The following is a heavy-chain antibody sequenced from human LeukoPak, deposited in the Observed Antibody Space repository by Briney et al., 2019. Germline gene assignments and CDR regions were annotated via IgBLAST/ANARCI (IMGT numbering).Heavy chain of an antibody. J-gene: IGHJ4*02. CDR1: GFTFGSYW. V-gene: IGHV3-7*01. CDR3: TRDPLYGALDS. D-gene: IGHD4-17*01. Sequence: GGSLRLSCVASGFTFGSYWMTWVRQAPGKELEWVANIQPDGSQGLYVDSVKGRFIISRDNAKKSLYLQMNSLRAEDTAVYYCTRDPLYGALDSWGQGTLVTVSS. CDR2: IQPDGSQG.